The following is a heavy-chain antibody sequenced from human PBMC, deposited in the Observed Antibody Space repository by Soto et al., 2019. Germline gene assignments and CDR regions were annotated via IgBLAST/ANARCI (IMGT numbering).Heavy chain of an antibody. J-gene: IGHJ5*02. CDR1: GGSFSGYY. Sequence: QVQLQQWGAGLLKPSETLSLTCAVYGGSFSGYYWSWIRQPPGKGLEWIGEINHSGSTNYNPSLKSRVTVSVDTSRNQFSLQLSSVTAADTAVYYCASGFTMVRGAQYNWFDPWGQGTLVTGSS. CDR3: ASGFTMVRGAQYNWFDP. V-gene: IGHV4-34*01. CDR2: INHSGST. D-gene: IGHD3-10*01.